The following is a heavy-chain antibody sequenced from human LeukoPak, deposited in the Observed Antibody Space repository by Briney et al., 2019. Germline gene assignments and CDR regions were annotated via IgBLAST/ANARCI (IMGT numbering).Heavy chain of an antibody. CDR3: AAFDLADAFDI. CDR1: GYTFTGYY. Sequence: ASVKVSCKASGYTFTGYYMHWVRQAPGQGLEWMGWINPNSGGTNYAQKFQGWVTMTRDTSIGTAYMELSRLRSDDTAVYYCAAFDLADAFDIWGQGTMVTVSS. V-gene: IGHV1-2*04. J-gene: IGHJ3*02. D-gene: IGHD3-16*01. CDR2: INPNSGGT.